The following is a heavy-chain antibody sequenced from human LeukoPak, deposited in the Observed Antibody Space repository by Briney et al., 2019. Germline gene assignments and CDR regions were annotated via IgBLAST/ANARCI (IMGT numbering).Heavy chain of an antibody. Sequence: SETLSLTCTVSGGSISSGSYYWRWIRQPAAKGLEWIGRNYTSGITNYNPALQSRLTISIDTSKNQLSLKLSSVTAADTAVYYCAREYITGTSSIPDLFDYWGQGTLVTVSS. V-gene: IGHV4-61*02. CDR3: AREYITGTSSIPDLFDY. CDR2: NYTSGIT. D-gene: IGHD1-20*01. CDR1: GGSISSGSYY. J-gene: IGHJ4*02.